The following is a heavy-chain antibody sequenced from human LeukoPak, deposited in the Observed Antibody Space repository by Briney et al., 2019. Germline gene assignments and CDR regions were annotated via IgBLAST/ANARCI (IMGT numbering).Heavy chain of an antibody. J-gene: IGHJ4*02. CDR1: GYTFTSYY. D-gene: IGHD4-23*01. CDR2: INPSGGST. CDR3: ARDQVVKGFDY. V-gene: IGHV1-46*01. Sequence: ASVKVSCKASGYTFTSYYMHWVRQAPGQGLEWMGIINPSGGSTSYAQKFQGRVTMTRDTSTSTVYMELSSLRSGDTAVYYCARDQVVKGFDYWGQGTLVTVSS.